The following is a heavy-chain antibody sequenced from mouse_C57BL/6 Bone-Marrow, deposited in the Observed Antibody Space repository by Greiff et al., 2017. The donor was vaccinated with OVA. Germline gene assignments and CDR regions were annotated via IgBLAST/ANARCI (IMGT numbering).Heavy chain of an antibody. V-gene: IGHV3-6*01. CDR3: ARSTVVARYYAMDY. D-gene: IGHD1-1*01. CDR1: GYSFTSGYY. Sequence: ESGPGLVKPSPSLSLSCSVTGYSFTSGYYWYWIRQFPGNQLEWLGFLSYDGSTNYNPSFKNRTSITRDTSKNRCFLKLISVTTEDTATYYCARSTVVARYYAMDYWGQGTSVTVSS. J-gene: IGHJ4*01. CDR2: LSYDGST.